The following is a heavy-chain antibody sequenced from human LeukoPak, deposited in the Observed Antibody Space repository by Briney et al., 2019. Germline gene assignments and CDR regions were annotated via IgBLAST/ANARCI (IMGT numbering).Heavy chain of an antibody. V-gene: IGHV1-69*13. CDR1: GGTFSSYA. CDR2: IIPIFGTA. J-gene: IGHJ6*02. CDR3: ARANIAVAGYYYYGMDV. Sequence: SVKVSCKASGGTFSSYAISWVRQAPGKGLEWMGGIIPIFGTANYAQKFQGRVTITADESTSTAYMELSSLRSEDTAVYYCARANIAVAGYYYYGMDVWGQGTTVTVSS. D-gene: IGHD6-19*01.